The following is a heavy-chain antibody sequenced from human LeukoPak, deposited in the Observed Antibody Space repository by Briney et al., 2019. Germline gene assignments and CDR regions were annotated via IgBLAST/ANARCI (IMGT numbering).Heavy chain of an antibody. CDR2: IYHSGST. CDR1: GFTLITYAL. Sequence: GSLRLSCAGSGFTLITYALTSVRQAPGKWLEWIGEIYHSGSTNFNPSLKTRVTISVDKSKKHFSLKMTSVTAADTAMYYCARASHDYGDYSHFDYWGQGTLVTVSS. CDR3: ARASHDYGDYSHFDY. D-gene: IGHD4-17*01. J-gene: IGHJ4*02. V-gene: IGHV4-4*02.